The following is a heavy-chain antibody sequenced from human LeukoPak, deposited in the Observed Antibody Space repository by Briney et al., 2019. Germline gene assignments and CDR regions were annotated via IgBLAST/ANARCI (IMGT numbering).Heavy chain of an antibody. V-gene: IGHV1-2*02. CDR3: ARDPYCTSDTTCFSWFDS. CDR2: INPNSGGT. Sequence: GASVMVSCKASGYTFTGYYMHWVRQAPGQGLEWMGWINPNSGGTKYAQKFQGRVTLTRDTSLNTAYMEVSSLRSDDTAVYYCARDPYCTSDTTCFSWFDSWGQGTLVTVSS. D-gene: IGHD2-8*02. J-gene: IGHJ5*01. CDR1: GYTFTGYY.